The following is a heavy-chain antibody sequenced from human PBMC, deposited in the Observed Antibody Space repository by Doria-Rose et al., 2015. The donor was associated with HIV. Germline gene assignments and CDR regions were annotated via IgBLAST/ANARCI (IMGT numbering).Heavy chain of an antibody. D-gene: IGHD6-13*01. CDR2: IFSDDER. CDR1: GVSLSSPGMG. Sequence: SGPVLVKPTETLTLTCTVSGVSLSSPGMGVSWIRQPPGKALEWLANIFSDDERSYNTSLKSRLTTSRDTSKSQVVLTMTDMDPVDTATYYCARIKSSRWYHKYYFDFWGQGTLVIVSA. V-gene: IGHV2-26*01. CDR3: ARIKSSRWYHKYYFDF. J-gene: IGHJ4*02.